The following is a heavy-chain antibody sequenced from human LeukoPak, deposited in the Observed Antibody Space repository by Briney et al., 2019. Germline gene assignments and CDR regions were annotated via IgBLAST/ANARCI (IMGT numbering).Heavy chain of an antibody. Sequence: GGSLRLSCAASGFTFSDYYMSWIRQAPGKGLEWVSYISSSGTTIYYADSMKGRLTISRDNAKNSLYLQMNSLRAEDTAVYYCAGGGAYYKGPVDYWGQGTLVTVSS. CDR2: ISSSGTTI. V-gene: IGHV3-11*01. CDR3: AGGGAYYKGPVDY. J-gene: IGHJ4*02. CDR1: GFTFSDYY. D-gene: IGHD3-22*01.